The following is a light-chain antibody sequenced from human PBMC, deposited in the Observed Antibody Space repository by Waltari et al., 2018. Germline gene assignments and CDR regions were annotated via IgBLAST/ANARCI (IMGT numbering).Light chain of an antibody. CDR2: STN. Sequence: QTVVTQEPSFSVSPGGTVTLTCDLTSGSVYSSYSPSWYQQTPGQAPRPLIYSTNTRSSGVPDRFSGSILGNKAALTITGAQADDESDYYCVLYMGGGILFGGGTKLTVL. J-gene: IGLJ3*02. CDR1: SGSVYSSYS. V-gene: IGLV8-61*01. CDR3: VLYMGGGIL.